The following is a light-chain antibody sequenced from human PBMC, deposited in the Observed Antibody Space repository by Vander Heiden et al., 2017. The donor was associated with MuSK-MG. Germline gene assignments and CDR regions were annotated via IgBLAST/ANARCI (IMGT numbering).Light chain of an antibody. Sequence: IQMTQFPSTLSASVGDRVTITCRASQNINIWLAWYQQKPGKPPKILIYKASGLESAVPSTFSGSGSGTAFTLTIISLQAEDVATYYCHQDDSRLWTFGQGTRVEI. CDR1: QNINIW. V-gene: IGKV1-5*03. CDR2: KAS. J-gene: IGKJ1*01. CDR3: HQDDSRLWT.